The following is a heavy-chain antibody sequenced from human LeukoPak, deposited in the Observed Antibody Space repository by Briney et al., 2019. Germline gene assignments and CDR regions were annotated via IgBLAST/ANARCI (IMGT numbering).Heavy chain of an antibody. V-gene: IGHV3-30*04. CDR3: ARGRPAGTDY. CDR2: ISYDGSNK. J-gene: IGHJ4*02. Sequence: GRSLRLSCAASGFPFSSYAMHWVRQAPGKGLEWVAVISYDGSNKYYADSVKGRFTISRDNSKNTLYLQMNSLRAEDTAVYYCARGRPAGTDYWGQGTLVTVSS. CDR1: GFPFSSYA. D-gene: IGHD6-19*01.